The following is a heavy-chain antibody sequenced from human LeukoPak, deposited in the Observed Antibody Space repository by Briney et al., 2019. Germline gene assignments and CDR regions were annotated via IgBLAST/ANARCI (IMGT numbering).Heavy chain of an antibody. J-gene: IGHJ4*02. CDR3: AKDLRYCSGGSCH. CDR2: ISGSGGST. D-gene: IGHD2-15*01. Sequence: PGGSLRLSCAASGFTFSSYDMSWVRQAPGKGLEWVSAISGSGGSTYYADSVKGRFTISRDNSKNTLYLQMNSLRAEDTAVYYCAKDLRYCSGGSCHWGQGTLVTVSS. V-gene: IGHV3-23*01. CDR1: GFTFSSYD.